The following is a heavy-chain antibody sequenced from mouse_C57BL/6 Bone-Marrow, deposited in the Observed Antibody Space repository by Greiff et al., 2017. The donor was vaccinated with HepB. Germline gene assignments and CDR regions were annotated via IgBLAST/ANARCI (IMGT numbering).Heavy chain of an antibody. V-gene: IGHV1-63*01. Sequence: VQVVESGAELVRPGTSVKMSCKASGYTFTNYWIGWAKQRPGHGLEWIGDIYPGGGYTNYNEKFKGKATLTADKSSSTAYMQFSSLTSEDSAIYYCARYSNPEGAMDYWGQGTSVTVSS. CDR2: IYPGGGYT. J-gene: IGHJ4*01. D-gene: IGHD2-5*01. CDR1: GYTFTNYW. CDR3: ARYSNPEGAMDY.